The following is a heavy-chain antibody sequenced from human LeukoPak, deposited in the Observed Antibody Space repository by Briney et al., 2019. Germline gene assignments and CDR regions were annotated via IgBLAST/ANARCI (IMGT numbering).Heavy chain of an antibody. CDR2: IYPGDSDS. CDR3: ARHGVIGYYSRSGFDY. D-gene: IGHD3-10*01. CDR1: GYSFTSYW. J-gene: IGHJ4*02. Sequence: GESLKISCKGSGYSFTSYWIGWVRQMPGKGLGWMGIIYPGDSDSIYSPSFQGQVTISADKSISTAYLQWSSLKASDTAMYYCARHGVIGYYSRSGFDYWGQGTLVTVSS. V-gene: IGHV5-51*01.